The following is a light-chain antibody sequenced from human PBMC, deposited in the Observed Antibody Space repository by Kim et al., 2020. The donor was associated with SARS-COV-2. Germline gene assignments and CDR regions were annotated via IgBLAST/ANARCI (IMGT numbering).Light chain of an antibody. J-gene: IGKJ5*01. CDR2: DAS. Sequence: GDRDTITCRASQGISSALDWYQQKPGKAPKLLIYDASSLESGVPSRFSGSGSGTDFTLTISSLQPEDFATYYWQQFNNYPITFGQGTRLEIK. V-gene: IGKV1D-13*01. CDR1: QGISSA. CDR3: QQFNNYPIT.